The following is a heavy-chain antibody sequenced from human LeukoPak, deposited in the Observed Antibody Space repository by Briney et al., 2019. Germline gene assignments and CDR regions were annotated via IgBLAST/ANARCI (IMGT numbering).Heavy chain of an antibody. Sequence: KTSETLSLTCTVSGGSISSYYWSWIRQPPGKGLEWIGYIYYSGSTNYNHSLKSRVTISVDTSKNQFSLKLSSVTAADTAVYYCARELGDFWSGYYTGNGWFDPWGQGTLVTVSS. CDR3: ARELGDFWSGYYTGNGWFDP. V-gene: IGHV4-59*01. CDR1: GGSISSYY. D-gene: IGHD3-3*01. J-gene: IGHJ5*02. CDR2: IYYSGST.